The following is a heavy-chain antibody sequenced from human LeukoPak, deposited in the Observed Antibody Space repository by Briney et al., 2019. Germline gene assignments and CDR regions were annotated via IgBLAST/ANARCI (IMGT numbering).Heavy chain of an antibody. CDR1: GFTFSDYY. V-gene: IGHV3-11*01. CDR3: ARDRGYYYDSRTTETYLI. CDR2: IRGSGRTI. J-gene: IGHJ4*02. Sequence: GGSLRLSCAAYGFTFSDYYMSWIRQAPGKGLEWISYIRGSGRTIFYADSVKGRFTISRDNARNSLYLEMNSLRAEDTAVYYCARDRGYYYDSRTTETYLIWGQGTLVTVSS. D-gene: IGHD3-22*01.